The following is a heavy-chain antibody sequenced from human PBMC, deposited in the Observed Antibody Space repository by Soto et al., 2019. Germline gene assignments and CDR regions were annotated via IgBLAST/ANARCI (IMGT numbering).Heavy chain of an antibody. CDR3: ATDFVPQ. CDR1: GFIFSTYA. J-gene: IGHJ4*02. V-gene: IGHV3-23*01. Sequence: EVQLLESGGGLVHPGGSLRLSCEASGFIFSTYAMSWVRQAPGKGLEWVSGISGSGDSTYYADSVKGRFTISRDNSKNTLYLQMNGLRAEDTAIYYCATDFVPQWGQGTLVTVSS. CDR2: ISGSGDST. D-gene: IGHD3-10*02.